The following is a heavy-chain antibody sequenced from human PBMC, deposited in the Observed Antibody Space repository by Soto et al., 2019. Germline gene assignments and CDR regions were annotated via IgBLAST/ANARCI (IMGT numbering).Heavy chain of an antibody. CDR3: ASTISIWSRHYSYAMDV. D-gene: IGHD6-13*01. CDR1: GDSVSSNSAA. Sequence: PSQTLSLTCAISGDSVSSNSAAWNWIRQSPSRGLEWLGRTYYRSKWYNDYAVSVKSRITINPDTSKNQFSLQLNSVTPEDTAVYYCASTISIWSRHYSYAMDVWGHGTTDTVSS. CDR2: TYYRSKWYN. V-gene: IGHV6-1*01. J-gene: IGHJ6*02.